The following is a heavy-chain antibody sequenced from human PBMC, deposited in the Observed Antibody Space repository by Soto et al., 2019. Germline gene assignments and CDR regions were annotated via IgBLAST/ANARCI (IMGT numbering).Heavy chain of an antibody. CDR2: ISAYNGNT. CDR1: GYTFNSYG. D-gene: IGHD6-19*01. Sequence: ASVKVSCKASGYTFNSYGISWVRQAPGQGLEWMGWISAYNGNTNYAQKLQGRVTMTTDTSTSTAYMELRSLRSDDTAVYYCASYSSGWYVSNYWGQGTLVTVSS. V-gene: IGHV1-18*01. J-gene: IGHJ4*02. CDR3: ASYSSGWYVSNY.